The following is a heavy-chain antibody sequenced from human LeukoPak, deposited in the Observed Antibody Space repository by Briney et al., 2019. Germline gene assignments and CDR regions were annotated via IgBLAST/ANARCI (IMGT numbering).Heavy chain of an antibody. CDR1: GFTFSDYY. V-gene: IGHV3-11*01. CDR2: ISSSGSTI. J-gene: IGHJ3*02. CDR3: ARVTNYDEEDAFDI. D-gene: IGHD3-3*01. Sequence: GGSLRLSCAASGFTFSDYYMSWIRQAPGKGLEWVSYISSSGSTIYYADSVKGRFTISRDNAKNSLYLQMNSLRAEDTAVYYCARVTNYDEEDAFDIWGQGTMVTVSS.